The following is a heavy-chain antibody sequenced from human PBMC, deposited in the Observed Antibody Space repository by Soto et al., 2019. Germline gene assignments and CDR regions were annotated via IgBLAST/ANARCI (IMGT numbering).Heavy chain of an antibody. V-gene: IGHV4-59*01. D-gene: IGHD2-15*01. CDR1: GGSISNFY. CDR3: ARAPMVVTRSYFDY. CDR2: IYYSGNT. Sequence: SETLSLTCTVSGGSISNFYWSWIRQPPGKGLEWIGYIYYSGNTNYNPSLKSRVSISVDTSKNQFSLKLTSVTAADTAVYYCARAPMVVTRSYFDYWGQGTPVTVLL. J-gene: IGHJ4*02.